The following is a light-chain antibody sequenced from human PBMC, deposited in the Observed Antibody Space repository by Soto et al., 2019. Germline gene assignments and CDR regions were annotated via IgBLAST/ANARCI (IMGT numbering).Light chain of an antibody. CDR2: GAF. Sequence: EIVMTQSPVTLSVSRRERFTLXXRASQSVSSNLAWYQQKPGQAPSXLIYGAFTRATGIPARFSGTGAGTEFTLTISSLQSEDFALYYCQQYKDWPLTFGQGTKVDIK. CDR1: QSVSSN. CDR3: QQYKDWPLT. V-gene: IGKV3-15*01. J-gene: IGKJ1*01.